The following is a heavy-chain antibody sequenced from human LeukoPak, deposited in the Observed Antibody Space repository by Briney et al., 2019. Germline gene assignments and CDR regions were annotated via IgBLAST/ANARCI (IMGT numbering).Heavy chain of an antibody. J-gene: IGHJ4*02. CDR1: GGSISSYD. V-gene: IGHV4-4*07. Sequence: PSETLSLTCTASGGSISSYDWNWIRQPPGKGLEWIGRIYTSGSTNYNPSLKSRVTLSVDTSKNQFSLKLSSVTAADTAVYYCARASRTGSGWYYGYWGQGTLVTVSS. D-gene: IGHD6-19*01. CDR2: IYTSGST. CDR3: ARASRTGSGWYYGY.